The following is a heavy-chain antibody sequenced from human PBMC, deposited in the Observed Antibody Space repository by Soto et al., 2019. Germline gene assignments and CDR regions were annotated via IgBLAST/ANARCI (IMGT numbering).Heavy chain of an antibody. CDR1: GGSISSYY. J-gene: IGHJ5*02. D-gene: IGHD3-22*01. CDR3: ASDRRISYASRGWTGNWLDT. V-gene: IGHV4-4*07. Sequence: SLTCTVSGGSISSYYWSWIRQPAGKGLEWIGRIYTSGSTNYNPSLKSRVTMSVDTSKNQFSLKLSSVTAADTAVYYCASDRRISYASRGWTGNWLDTWGQGTLVTVSS. CDR2: IYTSGST.